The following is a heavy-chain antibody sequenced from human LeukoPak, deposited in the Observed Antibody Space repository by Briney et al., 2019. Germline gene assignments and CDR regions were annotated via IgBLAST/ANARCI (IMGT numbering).Heavy chain of an antibody. J-gene: IGHJ6*03. CDR1: GYSISSGYS. CDR2: IHYSGST. CDR3: ARVMDTGYGGKLLGYYYYMDV. Sequence: SETLSLTCTVSGYSISSGYSWGWIRQPPGKGLEWIGYIHYSGSTNNNPSLKSRVTISVDTSKNQFSLKLSSVTAADTAVYYCARVMDTGYGGKLLGYYYYMDVWGKGTTVTVSS. D-gene: IGHD4/OR15-4a*01. V-gene: IGHV4-38-2*02.